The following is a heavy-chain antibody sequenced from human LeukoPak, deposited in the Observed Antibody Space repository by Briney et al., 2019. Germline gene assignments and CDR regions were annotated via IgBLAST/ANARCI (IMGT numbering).Heavy chain of an antibody. D-gene: IGHD6-19*01. CDR3: ARAEGLSSQSSYFFDY. J-gene: IGHJ4*02. CDR2: IYHSGRA. Sequence: PSQTLSLTCTVSGGSISSGGYYWSWIRQHPGTGPEWIGYIYHSGRAYYNPSLKSRVSISVDTSKNQFSLNLSSVTAADTAVYYCARAEGLSSQSSYFFDYWGQGALVTVSS. V-gene: IGHV4-31*03. CDR1: GGSISSGGYY.